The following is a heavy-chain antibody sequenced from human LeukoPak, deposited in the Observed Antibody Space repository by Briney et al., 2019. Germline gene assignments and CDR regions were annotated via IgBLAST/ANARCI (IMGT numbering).Heavy chain of an antibody. CDR3: ASTEAVDYYGMDV. D-gene: IGHD4-11*01. CDR2: ISSSSSYI. Sequence: GGSLRLSCAASGFTFSSYSMNWVRQAPGKGLEWVSSISSSSSYIYYADSVKGRFTISRDNAKNSLYLQMNSLRAEDTAVYYCASTEAVDYYGMDVWGQGTTVTVSS. J-gene: IGHJ6*02. CDR1: GFTFSSYS. V-gene: IGHV3-21*04.